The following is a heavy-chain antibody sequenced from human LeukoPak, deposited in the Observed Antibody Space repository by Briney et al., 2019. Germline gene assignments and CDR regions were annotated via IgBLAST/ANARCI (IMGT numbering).Heavy chain of an antibody. CDR2: IFYSGST. D-gene: IGHD3-22*01. V-gene: IGHV4-59*08. CDR1: GGSISSYC. Sequence: SETLSLTCTVSGGSISSYCWSWIRQPPGKGLERIGHIFYSGSTNYNPSLKSRVTISEDTSKNQFSLRLTSVTAADTAVYYCARHREYYESSGYGTSFDYWGQGTLVTVSS. J-gene: IGHJ4*02. CDR3: ARHREYYESSGYGTSFDY.